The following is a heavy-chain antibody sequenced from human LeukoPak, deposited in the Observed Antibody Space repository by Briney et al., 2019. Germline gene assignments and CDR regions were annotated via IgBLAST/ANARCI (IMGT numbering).Heavy chain of an antibody. CDR3: ARASGSYGSGSYYYYGMGV. Sequence: SETLSLTCAVSGYSISSGYYWGWIRQPPGKGLEWIGSIFYSGSTYYNPSLKSRVNMSVDTSKNQISLKLSSVTATDTAVYYCARASGSYGSGSYYYYGMGVWGKGTTVTVSS. CDR2: IFYSGST. V-gene: IGHV4-38-2*01. D-gene: IGHD3-10*01. CDR1: GYSISSGYY. J-gene: IGHJ6*04.